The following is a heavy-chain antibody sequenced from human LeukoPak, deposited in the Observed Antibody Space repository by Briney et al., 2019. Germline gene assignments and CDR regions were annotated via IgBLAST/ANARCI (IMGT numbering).Heavy chain of an antibody. Sequence: GGTLRLSCAASGFTFSSYGMGWVRQAPGKGLEWVSAISGSGGSTYYADSVKGRFTISRDNSKNTLYLQMNSLRAEDTAVYYCAKSTMIVVVTPPGYWGQGTLVTVSS. D-gene: IGHD3-22*01. V-gene: IGHV3-23*01. CDR2: ISGSGGST. CDR3: AKSTMIVVVTPPGY. CDR1: GFTFSSYG. J-gene: IGHJ4*02.